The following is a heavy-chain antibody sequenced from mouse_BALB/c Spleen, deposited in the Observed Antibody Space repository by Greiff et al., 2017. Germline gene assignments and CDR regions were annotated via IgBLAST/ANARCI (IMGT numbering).Heavy chain of an antibody. Sequence: VQLQQTGPELVKPGASVKISCKASGYSFTDYIMLWVKQSHGKSLEWIGNINPYYGSTSYNLKFKGKATLTVDKSSSTAYMQLNSLTSEDSAVYYCARYHGYYDYAMDYWGQGTSVTVSS. V-gene: IGHV1-39*01. CDR1: GYSFTDYI. J-gene: IGHJ4*01. D-gene: IGHD2-3*01. CDR3: ARYHGYYDYAMDY. CDR2: INPYYGST.